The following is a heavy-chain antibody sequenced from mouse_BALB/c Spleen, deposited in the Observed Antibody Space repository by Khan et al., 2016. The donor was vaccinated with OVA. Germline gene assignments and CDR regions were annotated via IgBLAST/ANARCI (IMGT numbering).Heavy chain of an antibody. D-gene: IGHD1-2*01. CDR2: ISPGSGDT. CDR3: ARRNYFGYTFAY. V-gene: IGHV1-77*01. Sequence: QVRLQQSGAELARPGASVKLSCKASGYTFTDYYINWVKQRTGQGLEWIGEISPGSGDTYYTEKFKGKATLTADKSSTTAYMQLSSLTSEASAVYFCARRNYFGYTFAYWGQGTLVTVSA. J-gene: IGHJ3*01. CDR1: GYTFTDYY.